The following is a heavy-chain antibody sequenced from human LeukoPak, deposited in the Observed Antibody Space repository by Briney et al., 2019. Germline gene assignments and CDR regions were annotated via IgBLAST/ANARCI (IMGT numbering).Heavy chain of an antibody. CDR1: GFTFRTYW. J-gene: IGHJ2*01. V-gene: IGHV3-7*01. Sequence: GGSLRLSCVVSGFTFRTYWMTWVRQSPGKGLEWVANIKQDGTEKYYVDSVKGRFTISRDNAKNSLYLQMNSLRAGDTAVHYCAREVVVPAAGYFDLWGRGTLVTVSS. D-gene: IGHD2-2*01. CDR3: AREVVVPAAGYFDL. CDR2: IKQDGTEK.